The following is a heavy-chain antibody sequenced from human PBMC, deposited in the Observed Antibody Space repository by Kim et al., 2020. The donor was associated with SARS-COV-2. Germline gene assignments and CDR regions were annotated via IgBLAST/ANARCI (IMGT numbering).Heavy chain of an antibody. Sequence: ASVKVSCKASGYTFTSYGISWVRQAPGQGLEWMGWISAYNGNTNYAQKLQGRVTMTTDTSTSTAYMELRSLRSDDTAVYYCAREGPVEMATIMEIDYWGQGTLVTVSS. CDR3: AREGPVEMATIMEIDY. CDR2: ISAYNGNT. CDR1: GYTFTSYG. D-gene: IGHD5-12*01. J-gene: IGHJ4*02. V-gene: IGHV1-18*01.